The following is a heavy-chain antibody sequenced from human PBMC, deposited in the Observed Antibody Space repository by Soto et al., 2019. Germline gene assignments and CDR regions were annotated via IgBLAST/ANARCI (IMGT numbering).Heavy chain of an antibody. CDR3: AKDGLGAYSYGSYYFDY. D-gene: IGHD5-18*01. V-gene: IGHV3-23*01. Sequence: EVQLLESGGGLVQPGGSLRLSCAASGFTFSSYAMSWVRQAPGKGLEWVSTISTSGGSTYYADSVKGRFTISRDNSKNALYLQMNSLRADDTAVYYCAKDGLGAYSYGSYYFDYWGQGTLVTVSS. CDR1: GFTFSSYA. J-gene: IGHJ4*01. CDR2: ISTSGGST.